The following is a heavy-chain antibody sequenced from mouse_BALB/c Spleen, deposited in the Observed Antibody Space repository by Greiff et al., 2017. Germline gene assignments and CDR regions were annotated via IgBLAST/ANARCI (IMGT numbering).Heavy chain of an antibody. Sequence: EVHLVESGGDLVKPGGSLKLSCAASGFTFSSYGMSWVRQTPDKRLEWVATISSGGSYTYYPDSVKGRFTISRDNAKNTLYLQMSSLKSEDTAMYYCARWKRYDYFDYWGQGTTLTVSS. J-gene: IGHJ2*01. CDR2: ISSGGSYT. CDR1: GFTFSSYG. D-gene: IGHD2-14*01. CDR3: ARWKRYDYFDY. V-gene: IGHV5-6*01.